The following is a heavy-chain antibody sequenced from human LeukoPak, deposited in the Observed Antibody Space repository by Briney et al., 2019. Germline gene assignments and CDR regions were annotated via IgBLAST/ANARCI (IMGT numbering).Heavy chain of an antibody. V-gene: IGHV3-33*01. CDR2: IWSDENKK. Sequence: PGGSLRLSCAASGFTFSRYCMHWVRQAPGKGLEWVAVIWSDENKKYYADSVKGRFTISRDNSKNTLYLQMNSLRAEDTAVYYCARARGGTPFDYGGEGPVVIVSS. CDR3: ARARGGTPFDY. J-gene: IGHJ4*02. D-gene: IGHD3-10*01. CDR1: GFTFSRYC.